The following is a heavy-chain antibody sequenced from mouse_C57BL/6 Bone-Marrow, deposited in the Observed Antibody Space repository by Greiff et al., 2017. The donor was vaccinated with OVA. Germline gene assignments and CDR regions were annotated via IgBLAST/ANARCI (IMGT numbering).Heavy chain of an antibody. CDR1: GFTFSSYG. J-gene: IGHJ2*01. CDR3: ARQGWLLLLDY. CDR2: ISSGGSYT. V-gene: IGHV5-6*01. Sequence: EVMLVESGGDLVKPGGSLKLSCAASGFTFSSYGMSWVRQTPDKRLEWVATISSGGSYTYYPDSVKGRFTISRDNAKNTLYLQMSSLKSEDTAMYDCARQGWLLLLDYWGQGTTLTVSS. D-gene: IGHD2-3*01.